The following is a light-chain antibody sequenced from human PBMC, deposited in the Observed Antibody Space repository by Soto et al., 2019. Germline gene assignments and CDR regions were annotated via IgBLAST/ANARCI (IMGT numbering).Light chain of an antibody. V-gene: IGKV3-20*01. CDR1: QSVRNNY. CDR3: QQFSSYPLT. Sequence: DTMLTQSPGTLALSPGEGATLSCRASQSVRNNYLAWYQQKPGQAPRLLIYDASSRATGIPDRFSGGGSGTDFTLTISRLEPEDFAVYYCQQFSSYPLTFGGGTKVDIK. CDR2: DAS. J-gene: IGKJ4*01.